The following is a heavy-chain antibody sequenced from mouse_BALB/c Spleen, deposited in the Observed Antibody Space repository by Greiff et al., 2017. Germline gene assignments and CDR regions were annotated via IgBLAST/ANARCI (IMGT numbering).Heavy chain of an antibody. CDR2: ISYSGST. V-gene: IGHV3-2*02. D-gene: IGHD1-2*01. J-gene: IGHJ3*01. CDR1: GYSITSDYA. Sequence: EVKLMESGPGLVKPSQSLSLTCTVTGYSITSDYAWNWIRQFPGNKLEWMGYISYSGSTSYNPSLKSRISITRDTSKNQFFLQLNSVTTEDTATYYCARGDYYGYFFAYWGQGTLVTVSA. CDR3: ARGDYYGYFFAY.